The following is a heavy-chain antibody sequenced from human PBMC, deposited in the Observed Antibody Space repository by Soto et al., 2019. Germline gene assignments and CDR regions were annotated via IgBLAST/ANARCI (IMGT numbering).Heavy chain of an antibody. D-gene: IGHD6-6*01. J-gene: IGHJ6*03. CDR2: ISSSGSTI. CDR3: ARGRGSSQPATRYYYMGV. CDR1: GFTLWVYY. Sequence: PGGSLRLSCAASGFTLWVYYMSWILQAPGKGLEWVSYISSSGSTIYYADSVKGRFTISRDNAKNSLYLQMNSLRAEDTAVYYCARGRGSSQPATRYYYMGVWGKGTTVTVSS. V-gene: IGHV3-11*01.